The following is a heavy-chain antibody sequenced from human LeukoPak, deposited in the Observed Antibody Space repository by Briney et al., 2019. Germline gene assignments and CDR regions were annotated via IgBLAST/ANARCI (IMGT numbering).Heavy chain of an antibody. Sequence: ASVKVSCKASGYTFTSYYMHWVRQAPGQGLEWMGIINPSGGSTSYAQKFQGRVTMTRDMSTSIVYMELSSLRSEDTAVYYCARDRVANYYDSSGYRSRSYAFDIWGQGTMVTVSS. J-gene: IGHJ3*02. CDR2: INPSGGST. CDR3: ARDRVANYYDSSGYRSRSYAFDI. D-gene: IGHD3-22*01. CDR1: GYTFTSYY. V-gene: IGHV1-46*01.